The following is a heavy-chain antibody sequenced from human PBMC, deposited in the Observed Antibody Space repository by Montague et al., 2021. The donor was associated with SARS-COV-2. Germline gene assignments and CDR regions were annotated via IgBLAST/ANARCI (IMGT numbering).Heavy chain of an antibody. V-gene: IGHV3-7*01. CDR3: AREFYYYMNV. CDR2: IKQDGSDK. Sequence: TIKQDGSDKFYVDSVKGRLTLATDNAKNSVYLQMDGLTPEDTAVYYCAREFYYYMNVWGKGTTVTVSS. J-gene: IGHJ6*03.